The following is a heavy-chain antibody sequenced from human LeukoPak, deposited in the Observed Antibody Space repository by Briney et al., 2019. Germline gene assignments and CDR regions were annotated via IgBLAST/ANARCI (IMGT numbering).Heavy chain of an antibody. CDR3: ARGRGAARCGGGRVYFQH. V-gene: IGHV1-8*02. D-gene: IGHD6-6*01. J-gene: IGHJ1*01. CDR1: GYTFTGYY. CDR2: INPNSGNT. Sequence: GASVKVSCKASGYTFTGYYLHWVRQAPRQGLEWMGWINPNSGNTGYAQKFQGRVTMTRNTSISTAYMELSSLRSEDTAVYYCARGRGAARCGGGRVYFQHWGQGTLVTVSS.